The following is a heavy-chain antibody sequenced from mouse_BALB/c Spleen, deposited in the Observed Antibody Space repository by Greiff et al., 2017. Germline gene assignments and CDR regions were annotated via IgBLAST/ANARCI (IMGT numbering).Heavy chain of an antibody. V-gene: IGHV1S137*01. Sequence: LVESGAELVRPGVSVKISCKGSGYTFTDYAMHWVKQSHAKSLEWIGVISTYYGDASYNQKFKGKATMTVDKSSSTAYMELARLTSEDSAIYYCARDRYYAMDYWGQGTSVTVSS. CDR1: GYTFTDYA. CDR2: ISTYYGDA. CDR3: ARDRYYAMDY. J-gene: IGHJ4*01. D-gene: IGHD2-14*01.